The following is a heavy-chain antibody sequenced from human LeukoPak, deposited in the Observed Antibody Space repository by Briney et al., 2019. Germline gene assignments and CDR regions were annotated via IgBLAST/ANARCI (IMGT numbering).Heavy chain of an antibody. CDR3: AKDGYCSGGSCYEATNWFDP. D-gene: IGHD2-15*01. Sequence: GGSLRLSCAASGFTFSSYWMHWVRQGPGKGLVWVSRINSDGSSTSYADSVKGRFTISRDNSKNTLYLQMNSLRAEDTAAYYCAKDGYCSGGSCYEATNWFDPWGQGTLVTVSS. CDR1: GFTFSSYW. J-gene: IGHJ5*02. CDR2: INSDGSST. V-gene: IGHV3-74*01.